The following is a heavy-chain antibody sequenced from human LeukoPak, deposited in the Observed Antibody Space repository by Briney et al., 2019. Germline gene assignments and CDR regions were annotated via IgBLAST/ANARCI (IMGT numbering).Heavy chain of an antibody. CDR1: GFIFSNYA. CDR3: AKYFGSGSYYFGMDV. Sequence: PGGSLRLSCAASGFIFSNYAMNWVRQAPGKGLEWVSGISFRGDSTYYADSVKGRFTISRDNSQNTLYLQMNSLSGEDTAVYSCAKYFGSGSYYFGMDVWGQGTTVTVSS. CDR2: ISFRGDST. D-gene: IGHD3-10*01. J-gene: IGHJ6*02. V-gene: IGHV3-23*01.